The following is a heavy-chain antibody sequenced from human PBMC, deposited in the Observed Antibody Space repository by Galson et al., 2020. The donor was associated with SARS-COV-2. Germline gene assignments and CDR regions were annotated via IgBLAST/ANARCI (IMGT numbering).Heavy chain of an antibody. CDR1: TASLHSNHTY. J-gene: IGHJ4*02. D-gene: IGHD4-17*01. V-gene: IGHV4-39*01. Sequence: SETLSLTCTVSTASLHSNHTYWGWPRQPPGKGLEWIGSISYDRSTYYNPSLKTRVTMSVDTSKNQFSLKLSSVTAADTALFYCARHAGNYGSNTYFDSWGQGTLVSVSS. CDR3: ARHAGNYGSNTYFDS. CDR2: ISYDRST.